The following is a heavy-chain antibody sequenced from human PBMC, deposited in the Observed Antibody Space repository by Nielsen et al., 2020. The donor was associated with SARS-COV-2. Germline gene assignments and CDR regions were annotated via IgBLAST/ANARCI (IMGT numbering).Heavy chain of an antibody. D-gene: IGHD3-10*01. CDR2: IYSGGST. J-gene: IGHJ3*02. CDR1: GFTVSSNY. Sequence: GGSLRLSCAASGFTVSSNYMSWVRQAPGKGLEWVSVIYSGGSTYYADSVKGRFTISRDNSKNTLYLQMNSPRAEDTAVYYCARHYGSGYDAFDIWGQGTMVTVSS. CDR3: ARHYGSGYDAFDI. V-gene: IGHV3-53*01.